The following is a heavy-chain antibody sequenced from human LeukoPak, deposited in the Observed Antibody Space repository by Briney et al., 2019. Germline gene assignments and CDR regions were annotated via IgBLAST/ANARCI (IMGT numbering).Heavy chain of an antibody. Sequence: GGSLRLSCAASGFTFSSYAMSWVRQAPGKGLEWVSAISGSGGSTYYADSVKGRFTISRDNSKNTLYLQMNSLKTEDTAVYYCTARIAVAGRDPKLFDYWGQGTLVTVSS. CDR1: GFTFSSYA. J-gene: IGHJ4*02. V-gene: IGHV3-23*01. CDR3: TARIAVAGRDPKLFDY. CDR2: ISGSGGST. D-gene: IGHD6-19*01.